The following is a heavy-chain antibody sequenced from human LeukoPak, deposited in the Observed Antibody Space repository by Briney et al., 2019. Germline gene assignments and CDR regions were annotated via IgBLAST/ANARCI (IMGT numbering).Heavy chain of an antibody. J-gene: IGHJ4*02. CDR2: GDYSGGT. CDR3: AGERGEEYSSGWYKTNYFYN. D-gene: IGHD6-19*01. V-gene: IGHV4-39*07. Sequence: SETLSLTCTVSGDSFTSVTDYWAWIRQPPGKGLEWIASGDYSGGTYYNPSLESRVAISADMSKNQISLKLTSVTGADTAVYYCAGERGEEYSSGWYKTNYFYNWGQGIRVTVSS. CDR1: GDSFTSVTDY.